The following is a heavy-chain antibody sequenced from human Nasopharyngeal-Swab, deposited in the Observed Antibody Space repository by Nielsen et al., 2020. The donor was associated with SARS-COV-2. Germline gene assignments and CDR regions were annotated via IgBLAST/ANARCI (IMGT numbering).Heavy chain of an antibody. Sequence: GESLKISCAASGVTVSSFGMHWVRQAPGKGLEWVAFIAHDASNEYYGDSVKGRLSISRDSSKNTLYLQMDSLRGEDTAVYYCARDAPAHYGAFYWGRGTLVTVSS. D-gene: IGHD4-17*01. V-gene: IGHV3-30*03. J-gene: IGHJ4*02. CDR1: GVTVSSFG. CDR3: ARDAPAHYGAFY. CDR2: IAHDASNE.